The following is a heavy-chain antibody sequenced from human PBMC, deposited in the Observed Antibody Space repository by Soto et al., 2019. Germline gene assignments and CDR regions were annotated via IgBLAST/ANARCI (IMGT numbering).Heavy chain of an antibody. Sequence: ASVKVSFKASGGTFSSYAISWVRQAPGQGLEWMGGIIPIFGTANYAQKFQGRVTITADESTSTAYMELSSLRSEDTAVYYCARDANGYSSSWYPDAFDIWGQGTMVTVS. V-gene: IGHV1-69*13. CDR3: ARDANGYSSSWYPDAFDI. CDR1: GGTFSSYA. D-gene: IGHD6-13*01. CDR2: IIPIFGTA. J-gene: IGHJ3*02.